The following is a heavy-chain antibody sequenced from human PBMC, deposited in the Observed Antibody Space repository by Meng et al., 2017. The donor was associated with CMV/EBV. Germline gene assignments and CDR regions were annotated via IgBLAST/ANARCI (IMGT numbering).Heavy chain of an antibody. CDR1: GGSISSYY. V-gene: IGHV4-59*01. CDR2: IYYSGST. J-gene: IGHJ6*02. D-gene: IGHD6-6*01. CDR3: ARDIEGRYSSSFSSFWLELSGMDV. Sequence: SETLSLTCTVSGGSISSYYWSWIRQPPGKGLEWIGYIYYSGSTNYNPSLKSRVTISVDTSKNQFSLKLSSVTAADTAVYYCARDIEGRYSSSFSSFWLELSGMDVWGQGTTVTVSS.